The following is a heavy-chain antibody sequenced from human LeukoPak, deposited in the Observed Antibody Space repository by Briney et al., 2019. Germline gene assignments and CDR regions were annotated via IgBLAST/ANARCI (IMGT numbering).Heavy chain of an antibody. Sequence: QPGGSLRLSCAASGFTFSSYGMHWVRQAPGKGLEWVAVIWYDGSNKYYADSVKGRFTISRDNSKNTLYLQMNSLRAEDRAVYYCARVVGGYGGYDYFDYWGQGTLVTVSS. D-gene: IGHD5-12*01. CDR1: GFTFSSYG. J-gene: IGHJ4*02. CDR2: IWYDGSNK. V-gene: IGHV3-33*01. CDR3: ARVVGGYGGYDYFDY.